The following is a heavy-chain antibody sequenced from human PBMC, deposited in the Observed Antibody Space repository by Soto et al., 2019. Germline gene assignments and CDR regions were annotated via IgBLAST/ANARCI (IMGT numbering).Heavy chain of an antibody. V-gene: IGHV4-31*03. D-gene: IGHD5-18*01. CDR3: ARDRLMATAGTARHYFGLDX. CDR1: GDSIRSGGYY. J-gene: IGHJ6*02. CDR2: IYYSGNT. Sequence: SETLSLTCTVSGDSIRSGGYYWSWVRQNPRRGLEWIGNIYYSGNTYYNPSLKSRLTISVDTSKNQFSLNLSSVTAADTAVYYCARDRLMATAGTARHYFGLDXWGQGTTVTVS.